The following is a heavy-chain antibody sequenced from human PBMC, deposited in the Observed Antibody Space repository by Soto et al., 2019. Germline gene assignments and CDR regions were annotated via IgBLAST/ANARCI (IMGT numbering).Heavy chain of an antibody. CDR3: ARAMQYDFWSGYYYYYSGMDV. CDR1: GGSISSYY. V-gene: IGHV4-59*01. D-gene: IGHD3-3*01. J-gene: IGHJ6*02. Sequence: SETLSLTCTVSGGSISSYYWSWIRQPPGKGLEWIGYIYYSGSTNYNPSLKSRVTISVDTSKNQFSLKLSSVTAADTAVYYCARAMQYDFWSGYYYYYSGMDVWGQGTTVTVSS. CDR2: IYYSGST.